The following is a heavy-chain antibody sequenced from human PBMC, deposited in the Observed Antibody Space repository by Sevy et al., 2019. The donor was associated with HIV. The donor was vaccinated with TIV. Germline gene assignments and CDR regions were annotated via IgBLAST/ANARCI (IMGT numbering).Heavy chain of an antibody. CDR3: ATGFPSEYPECGRIRCFTDYFAY. V-gene: IGHV1-24*01. Sequence: ASVKFSCKVSGYTLSELSMHWVRQAPGKGLEWMGGFDPEDGETVYAQKFQGRVTMTEDTSTNTANMELSSLRSEDTAIYYCATGFPSEYPECGRIRCFTDYFAYWGQGALVTVSS. D-gene: IGHD3-3*02. CDR1: GYTLSELS. CDR2: FDPEDGET. J-gene: IGHJ4*02.